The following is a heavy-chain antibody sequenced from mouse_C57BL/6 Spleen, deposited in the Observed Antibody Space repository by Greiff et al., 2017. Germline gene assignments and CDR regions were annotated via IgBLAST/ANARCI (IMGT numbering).Heavy chain of an antibody. Sequence: VQVVESGGGLVKPGGSLKLSCAASGFTFSSYTMSWVRQTPEKRLEWVATISGGGGNTYYPDSVKGRFTISRDNAKNTLYLQMSSLRSEDTALYYCAILYGNYYAMDYWGQGTSVTVSS. D-gene: IGHD2-1*01. J-gene: IGHJ4*01. CDR3: AILYGNYYAMDY. CDR2: ISGGGGNT. CDR1: GFTFSSYT. V-gene: IGHV5-9*01.